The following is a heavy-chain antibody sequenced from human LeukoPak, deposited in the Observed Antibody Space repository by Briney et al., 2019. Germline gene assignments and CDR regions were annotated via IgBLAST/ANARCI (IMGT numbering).Heavy chain of an antibody. CDR2: IIPIFGTA. CDR3: AKAARPDGGAFDI. Sequence: ASVKVSCKASGGTFSGYAISWVRQAPGQGLEWMGGIIPIFGTANYAQKFQGRVTITTDESTSTAYMELSSLRSEDTAVYYCAKAARPDGGAFDIWGQGTMVTVSS. V-gene: IGHV1-69*05. D-gene: IGHD6-6*01. J-gene: IGHJ3*02. CDR1: GGTFSGYA.